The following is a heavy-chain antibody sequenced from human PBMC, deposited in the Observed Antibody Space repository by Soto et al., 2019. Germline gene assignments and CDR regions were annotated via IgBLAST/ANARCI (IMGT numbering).Heavy chain of an antibody. CDR3: ERAPPGDWFDP. CDR1: GFTVSSNY. Sequence: GGSLRLSCAASGFTVSSNYMSWVRQAPGKGLEWVSVIYSGGSTYYADSVKGRFTSSRDNAKNTLYLQMNSLRAEDTAVYYCERAPPGDWFDPWGQGTLVTVSS. CDR2: IYSGGST. V-gene: IGHV3-53*01. D-gene: IGHD3-10*01. J-gene: IGHJ5*02.